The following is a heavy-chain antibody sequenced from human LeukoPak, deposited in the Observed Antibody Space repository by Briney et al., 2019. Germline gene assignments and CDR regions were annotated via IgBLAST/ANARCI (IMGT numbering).Heavy chain of an antibody. CDR1: GWTFSSYW. CDR2: INSDGSST. CDR3: ARDQQDYDFWSGTTNWFDP. D-gene: IGHD3-3*01. Sequence: GGSLRLSCAASGWTFSSYWMHWVRQAPGKGLVWVSRINSDGSSTSYADSVKGRFTISSDNAKNTLYLQINSLRAEDTAVYYCARDQQDYDFWSGTTNWFDPWGQGTLVTVSS. V-gene: IGHV3-74*01. J-gene: IGHJ5*02.